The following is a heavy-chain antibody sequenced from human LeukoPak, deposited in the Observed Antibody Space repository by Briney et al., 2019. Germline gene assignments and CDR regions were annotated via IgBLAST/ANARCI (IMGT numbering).Heavy chain of an antibody. J-gene: IGHJ6*02. Sequence: GGSLRLSCAASGVTFSSYWMSWVRQAPGKGLEWVANIKQDGSEKYYVDSVKGRFTISRDNAKNSLSLQMNSLRAEDTAVYYCARGNMAGYYYSGMDVWGQGTTVTASS. D-gene: IGHD2/OR15-2a*01. CDR2: IKQDGSEK. CDR3: ARGNMAGYYYSGMDV. V-gene: IGHV3-7*01. CDR1: GVTFSSYW.